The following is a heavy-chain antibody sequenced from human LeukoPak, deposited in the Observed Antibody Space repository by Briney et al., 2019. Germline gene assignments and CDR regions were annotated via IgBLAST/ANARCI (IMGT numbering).Heavy chain of an antibody. CDR3: AREDLIAAAGGWFDP. CDR1: GFTFSSYW. J-gene: IGHJ5*02. Sequence: GGSLRLSCAASGFTFSSYWMHWVRQAPGRGLVWVSRINSDGSSTNYADSVKGRFTISRDNAKNTLYLQMNSLRAEDTAVYYCAREDLIAAAGGWFDPWGQGTLVTVSS. CDR2: INSDGSST. D-gene: IGHD6-13*01. V-gene: IGHV3-74*01.